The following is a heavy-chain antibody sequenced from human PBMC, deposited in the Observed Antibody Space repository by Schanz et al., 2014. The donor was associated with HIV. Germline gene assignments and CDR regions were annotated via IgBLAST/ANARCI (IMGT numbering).Heavy chain of an antibody. J-gene: IGHJ3*02. Sequence: EVQLLDSGGGLVQPGGSLRLSCRGSEFPFSHNAMTWVRQAPGKGLQWVSSITDSGDKTDYTDSVKGRFTISRDNSRNTLLLQIDSLRVDDTAVYYCAQMGAFAAFDIWGHGTVVTVSS. CDR2: ITDSGDKT. CDR3: AQMGAFAAFDI. V-gene: IGHV3-23*01. D-gene: IGHD3-16*01. CDR1: EFPFSHNA.